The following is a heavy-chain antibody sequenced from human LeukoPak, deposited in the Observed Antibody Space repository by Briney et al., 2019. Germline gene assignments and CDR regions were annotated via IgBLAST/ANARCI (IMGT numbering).Heavy chain of an antibody. CDR1: GYRFTSYW. CDR3: ARHPARYGDYDYYFDF. D-gene: IGHD4-17*01. V-gene: IGHV5-51*01. Sequence: GESLKISCKGSGYRFTSYWIGWVRQMPGKGLEWMGIIYPGDSDTRYSPSFQGQVTISADKSISTAYLQWSSLKASDTAMYYCARHPARYGDYDYYFDFWGQGTLVTVSS. CDR2: IYPGDSDT. J-gene: IGHJ4*02.